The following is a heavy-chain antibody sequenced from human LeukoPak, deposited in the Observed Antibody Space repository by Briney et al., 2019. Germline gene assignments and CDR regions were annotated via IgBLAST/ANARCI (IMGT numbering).Heavy chain of an antibody. CDR1: GGSISGYY. CDR2: IYISGST. Sequence: TSETLSLTCTVSGGSISGYYWNWIRQPAGKGLEWIGRIYISGSTNYNPSLKSRVTMSIDTSKNQFSLKLSSVTAADTAVYYCARGGPPGYYYDYYMDVWGKGTTVTISS. V-gene: IGHV4-4*07. CDR3: ARGGPPGYYYDYYMDV. J-gene: IGHJ6*03.